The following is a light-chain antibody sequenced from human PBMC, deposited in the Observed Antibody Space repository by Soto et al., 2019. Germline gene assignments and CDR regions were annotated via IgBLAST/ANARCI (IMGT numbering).Light chain of an antibody. CDR2: GAA. CDR3: QQSYNILALT. Sequence: DIQMTQSPSSLSASVGDRVAITCRASQNIRNYLNWYQQKPGKAPKVLIYGAASLQSGVPSRFSGSGSRTNFTLTINSLQPEDYATYYCQQSYNILALTFGGGTKVEIK. CDR1: QNIRNY. J-gene: IGKJ4*01. V-gene: IGKV1-39*01.